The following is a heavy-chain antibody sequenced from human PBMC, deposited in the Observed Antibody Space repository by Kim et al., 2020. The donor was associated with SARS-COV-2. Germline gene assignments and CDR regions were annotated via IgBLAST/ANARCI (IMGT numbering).Heavy chain of an antibody. CDR1: GFTFSGYY. D-gene: IGHD3-9*01. J-gene: IGHJ6*01. CDR3: ARSRPYYDILTVYYYYY. CDR2: ISSSATYP. V-gene: IGHV3-11*03. Sequence: GGSLRLSCAASGFTFSGYYMRWIRQAPGKGLEWVSYISSSATYPTYADSVKGRFTISSDDAKYSLFLQMNSLRGEDTAGYYCARSRPYYDILTVYYYYY.